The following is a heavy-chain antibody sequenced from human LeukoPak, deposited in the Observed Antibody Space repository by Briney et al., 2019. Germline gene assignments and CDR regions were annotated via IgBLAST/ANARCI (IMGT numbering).Heavy chain of an antibody. Sequence: GGSQRLSCAAAGFTFSSYAMNWVRQAPGKGLEWVANIKTDGSDKYYVDSVRGRFTISRDNAKNSLYLQMNSLRAEDTAMYYCATYYYNSGPCKDWGQGTLVTVSS. J-gene: IGHJ4*02. D-gene: IGHD3-22*01. CDR2: IKTDGSDK. CDR1: GFTFSSYA. CDR3: ATYYYNSGPCKD. V-gene: IGHV3-7*05.